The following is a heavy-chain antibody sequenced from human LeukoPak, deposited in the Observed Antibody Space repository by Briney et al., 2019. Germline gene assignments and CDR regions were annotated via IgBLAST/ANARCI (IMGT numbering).Heavy chain of an antibody. CDR1: GGSISSSSYY. J-gene: IGHJ4*02. CDR3: ARQFCGGDCYSYYFDY. Sequence: SETLSLTCTVSGGSISSSSYYWGWIRQPLGKGLEWIGSIYYSGSTYYNPSLKSRVTISVDTSKNQFSLKLSSVTAADTAVYYCARQFCGGDCYSYYFDYWGQGTLVTVSS. V-gene: IGHV4-39*01. D-gene: IGHD2-21*02. CDR2: IYYSGST.